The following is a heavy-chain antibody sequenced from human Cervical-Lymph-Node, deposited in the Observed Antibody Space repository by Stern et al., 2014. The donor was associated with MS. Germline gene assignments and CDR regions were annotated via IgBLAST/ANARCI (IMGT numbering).Heavy chain of an antibody. Sequence: EVQLVESGGGLVQPGGSLRLSCAGSGFTFSNFAITWIRQAPGKGLEWVSGSGTDGGTHFAESVEGRFSISRDNSKNTLFLQMDRLRVEDTAIYYCGKDLHYWTADSWGQGTLVTVSS. D-gene: IGHD1-1*01. CDR1: GFTFSNFA. CDR2: SGTDGGT. CDR3: GKDLHYWTADS. V-gene: IGHV3-23*04. J-gene: IGHJ4*02.